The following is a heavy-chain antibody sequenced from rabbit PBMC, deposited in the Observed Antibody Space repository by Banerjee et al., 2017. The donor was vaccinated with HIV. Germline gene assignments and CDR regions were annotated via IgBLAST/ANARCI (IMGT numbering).Heavy chain of an antibody. CDR1: GFSLSSTYY. CDR3: ARSYASDSGVYAGSSSYTGFDFNL. Sequence: VESGGGLVQPGASLTLTCTASGFSLSSTYYMCWVRQAPGKGLEWIACIYGGSGGNTYYASWVNGRFTISKTSSTTVTLQMTSLTAADTATYFCARSYASDSGVYAGSSSYTGFDFNLWGQGTLVTVS. J-gene: IGHJ4*01. V-gene: IGHV1S40*01. D-gene: IGHD8-1*01. CDR2: IYGGSGGNT.